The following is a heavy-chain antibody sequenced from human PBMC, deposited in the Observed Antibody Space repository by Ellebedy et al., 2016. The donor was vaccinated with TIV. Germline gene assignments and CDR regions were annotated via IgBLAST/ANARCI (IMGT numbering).Heavy chain of an antibody. J-gene: IGHJ5*02. Sequence: AASVKVSCKVSGYTFTDSYVHWVRQAPGQGLEWVGRIDPRGGSTSYAQKFQGRVTMTRDTSISTAYMELSRLKSDDTAVYYCARYISEYTSSWFNWFDPWGQGTLVTVSS. V-gene: IGHV1-2*02. CDR1: GYTFTDSY. CDR3: ARYISEYTSSWFNWFDP. D-gene: IGHD6-13*01. CDR2: IDPRGGST.